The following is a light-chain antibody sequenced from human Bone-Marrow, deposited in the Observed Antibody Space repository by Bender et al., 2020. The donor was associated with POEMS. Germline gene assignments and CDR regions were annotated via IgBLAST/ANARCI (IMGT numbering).Light chain of an antibody. CDR2: DVN. CDR3: CSYTSSTTAV. J-gene: IGLJ3*02. CDR1: NSDVGGYNF. Sequence: QSALTQPRSVSGSPGQSVTISCTGTNSDVGGYNFVSWYQQHPGKAPQLIIYDVNNRPSGVSSRFSGSKSDNTASLTISGLQAEDEADYYCCSYTSSTTAVFGGGTKVSVL. V-gene: IGLV2-14*03.